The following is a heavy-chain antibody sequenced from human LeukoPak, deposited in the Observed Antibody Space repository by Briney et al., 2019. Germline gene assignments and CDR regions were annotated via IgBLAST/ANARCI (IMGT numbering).Heavy chain of an antibody. D-gene: IGHD2-2*02. J-gene: IGHJ6*02. V-gene: IGHV1-69*04. CDR3: ARGRIVVVPAAIVYYGMDV. Sequence: ASVKVSCKASGGTFSSYAISWVRQAPGQGLEWMGRIIPILGIANYAQKFQGRVTITADKSTSTAYMELSSLRSEDTAVYYCARGRIVVVPAAIVYYGMDVWGQGTTVTVSS. CDR2: IIPILGIA. CDR1: GGTFSSYA.